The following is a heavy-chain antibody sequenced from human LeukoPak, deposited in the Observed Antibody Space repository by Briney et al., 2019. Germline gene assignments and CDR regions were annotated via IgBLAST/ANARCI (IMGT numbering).Heavy chain of an antibody. CDR2: INHSGGT. D-gene: IGHD6-19*01. J-gene: IGHJ3*02. CDR1: GGSFSGYC. Sequence: SETLSLTCAVYGGSFSGYCWSWIRQPPGKGLEWIGEINHSGGTNYNPSLKSRVSISVDKSKNQFSLKLSSVTAADTAVYYCARYYSGGGGTRDAFDIWGQGTMVTVSS. CDR3: ARYYSGGGGTRDAFDI. V-gene: IGHV4-34*01.